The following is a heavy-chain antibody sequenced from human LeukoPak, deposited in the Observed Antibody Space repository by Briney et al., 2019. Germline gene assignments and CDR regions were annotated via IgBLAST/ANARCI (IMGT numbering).Heavy chain of an antibody. CDR1: GFTFSSYG. D-gene: IGHD5-12*01. CDR3: AKEDIFRGYFDY. Sequence: GGTLRLSCAASGFTFSSYGMSWVRQAPGKGLEWVSAISCSGGSTYYADSGKGRFTISRDNYKNTLYLQMNSLRAEDTAVYYCAKEDIFRGYFDYWGQGTLVTVSS. J-gene: IGHJ4*02. V-gene: IGHV3-23*01. CDR2: ISCSGGST.